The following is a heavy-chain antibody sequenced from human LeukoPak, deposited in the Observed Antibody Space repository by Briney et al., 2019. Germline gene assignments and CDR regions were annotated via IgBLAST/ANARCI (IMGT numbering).Heavy chain of an antibody. D-gene: IGHD3-10*01. CDR3: ARDRDGIALIRDRRYYYMDV. CDR2: IISSSSYI. CDR1: GFTFSSYA. Sequence: GRSLRLSSAASGFTFSSYAMSWVRQAPGKGLEWVSSIISSSSYIYYADSVKGRFTISRDNAKNSLYLQMNSLRAEDTAVYYCARDRDGIALIRDRRYYYMDVWGKGTTVTVSS. J-gene: IGHJ6*03. V-gene: IGHV3-21*01.